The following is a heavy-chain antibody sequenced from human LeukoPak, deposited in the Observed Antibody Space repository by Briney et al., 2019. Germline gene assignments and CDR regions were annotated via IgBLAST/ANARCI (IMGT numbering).Heavy chain of an antibody. CDR1: GYIFTDHY. D-gene: IGHD1-1*01. Sequence: ASVEVSCKASGYIFTDHYFHWVRQATGQGLEWMGWINPKSGVTKYAQKFQGRVTMTRDTSTSTAYMELSRITSDDTAVYYCARDRGGTTATTMYHYYYLDVWGKGTTVTVSS. V-gene: IGHV1-2*02. CDR3: ARDRGGTTATTMYHYYYLDV. CDR2: INPKSGVT. J-gene: IGHJ6*03.